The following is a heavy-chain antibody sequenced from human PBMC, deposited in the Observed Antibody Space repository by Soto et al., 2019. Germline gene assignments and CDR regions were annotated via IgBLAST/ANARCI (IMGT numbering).Heavy chain of an antibody. D-gene: IGHD3-22*01. V-gene: IGHV4-59*01. Sequence: SETLSLTCTVSGGSISSYYWSWIRQPPGKGLEWIGYIYYSGSTNYNPSLKSRVTISVDTSKNQFSLKLSSVTAADTAVYYCARDKYYDSRGFGYWGQGTLVTVSS. J-gene: IGHJ4*02. CDR1: GGSISSYY. CDR2: IYYSGST. CDR3: ARDKYYDSRGFGY.